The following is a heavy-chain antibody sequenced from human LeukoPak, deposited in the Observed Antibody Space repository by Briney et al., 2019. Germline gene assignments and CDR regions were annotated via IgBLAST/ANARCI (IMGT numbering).Heavy chain of an antibody. CDR3: AKAKGAYCSGGSCYNDY. CDR2: IKSKTDGGTT. V-gene: IGHV3-15*01. D-gene: IGHD2-15*01. J-gene: IGHJ4*02. CDR1: GFTFSNAW. Sequence: GGSLRLSCAASGFTFSNAWMSWVRQAPGKGLEWVGRIKSKTDGGTTDYAAPVKGRFTISRDDSKNTLYLQMNSLRAEDTAVYHCAKAKGAYCSGGSCYNDYWGQGTLVTVSS.